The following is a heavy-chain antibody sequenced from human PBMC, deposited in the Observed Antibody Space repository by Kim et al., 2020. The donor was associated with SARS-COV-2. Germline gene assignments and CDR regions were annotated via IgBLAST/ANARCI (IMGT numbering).Heavy chain of an antibody. D-gene: IGHD2-8*01. J-gene: IGHJ1*01. Sequence: PGGSLRLSCAASGFAFSRHFMTWVRQAPGKGLEWVANMAQDGSEINYVDSVKGRFIISRDNAKSSLYLQMNNLSADDTAVYYCAQHCINRACGYRAMDFNHWGQGTLVTVSS. CDR1: GFAFSRHF. V-gene: IGHV3-7*01. CDR3: AQHCINRACGYRAMDFNH. CDR2: MAQDGSEI.